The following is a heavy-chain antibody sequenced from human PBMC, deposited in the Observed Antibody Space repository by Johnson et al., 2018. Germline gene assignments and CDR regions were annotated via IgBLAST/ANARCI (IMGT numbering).Heavy chain of an antibody. D-gene: IGHD2-15*01. CDR3: GGGYWNGGSCAYYYYGMGV. Sequence: VQLVQSGGGVVRPGGSLRLSCAASGFTFDDYGMSWVRQVPGKGLEWVSGISWNGGNTGYADSVKGRFTISRDNAKNSLYLQMNTLRAEDTALYHCGGGYWNGGSCAYYYYGMGVWGQGTTVTVSS. CDR2: ISWNGGNT. J-gene: IGHJ6*02. V-gene: IGHV3-20*01. CDR1: GFTFDDYG.